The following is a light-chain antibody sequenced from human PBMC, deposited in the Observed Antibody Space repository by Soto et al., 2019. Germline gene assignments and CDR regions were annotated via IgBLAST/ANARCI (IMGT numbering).Light chain of an antibody. CDR2: GAS. J-gene: IGKJ1*01. CDR1: QSISSSY. CDR3: HQYGSAPAWT. Sequence: EIVLTQSPGTLSLFPGERATLSCRASQSISSSYLAWYQQKPGQAPRLLIYGASSRATGIPDRFSGAGSATDFTLTISRLEPEDFAVYYCHQYGSAPAWTFGQGTTLEIK. V-gene: IGKV3-20*01.